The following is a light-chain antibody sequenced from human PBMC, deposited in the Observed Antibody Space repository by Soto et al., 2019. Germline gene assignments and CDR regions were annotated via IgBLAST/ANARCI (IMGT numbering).Light chain of an antibody. J-gene: IGKJ3*01. CDR3: QQRSNWL. V-gene: IGKV3-15*01. CDR2: GLS. CDR1: QRITT. Sequence: EIVMTQSPATLSLSPGERATLSCRASQRITTVAWYQQKPGQAPRLLIYGLSIRAPGIPTRFTVSGSGTEFTLTITSLQSEDFGVYYCQQRSNWLFGPGTKVDIK.